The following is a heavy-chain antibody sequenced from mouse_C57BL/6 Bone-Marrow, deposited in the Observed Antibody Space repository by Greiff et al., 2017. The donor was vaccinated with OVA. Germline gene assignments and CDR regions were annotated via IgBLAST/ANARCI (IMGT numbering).Heavy chain of an antibody. CDR2: IDPENGDT. Sequence: VQLQQSGAELVRPRASVKLSCTASGFNIKDDYMHWVKQRPEQGLEWIGWIDPENGDTEYASKFQGKATITADTSSNTAYLQLSSLTSEDTAVYYCTTGYGAMDYWGQGTSVTVSS. D-gene: IGHD2-10*02. J-gene: IGHJ4*01. V-gene: IGHV14-4*01. CDR3: TTGYGAMDY. CDR1: GFNIKDDY.